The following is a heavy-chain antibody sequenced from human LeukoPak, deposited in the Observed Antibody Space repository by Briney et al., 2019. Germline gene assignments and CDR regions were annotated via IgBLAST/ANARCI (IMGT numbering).Heavy chain of an antibody. V-gene: IGHV3-7*01. CDR1: GFTFSSFW. CDR3: ATAPAAADSL. Sequence: PGGSLRLSCAASGFTFSSFWMTWVRQAPGKGLEWVANIKGDGSEKTYVDSVKGRFTISRDNAKNSLYLQMTSLRAEDTAVYYCATAPAAADSLWGQGTLVAVSS. D-gene: IGHD6-13*01. CDR2: IKGDGSEK. J-gene: IGHJ4*02.